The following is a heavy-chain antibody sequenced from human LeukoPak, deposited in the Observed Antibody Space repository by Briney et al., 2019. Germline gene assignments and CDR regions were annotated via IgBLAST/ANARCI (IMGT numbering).Heavy chain of an antibody. CDR1: GFTFSNAW. D-gene: IGHD3-22*01. CDR3: ARDGPSSGPLGY. CDR2: ISSSSSYI. V-gene: IGHV3-21*01. Sequence: GGSLRLSCAASGFTFSNAWMNWVRQAPGKGLEWVSSISSSSSYIYYADSVKGRFTISRDNAKNSLYLQMNSLRAEDTAVYYCARDGPSSGPLGYWGQGTLVTVSS. J-gene: IGHJ4*02.